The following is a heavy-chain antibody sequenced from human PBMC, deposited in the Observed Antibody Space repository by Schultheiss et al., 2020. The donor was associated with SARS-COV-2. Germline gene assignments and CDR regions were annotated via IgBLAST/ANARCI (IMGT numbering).Heavy chain of an antibody. V-gene: IGHV3-64D*09. CDR1: GFTFSSYA. Sequence: GGSLRLSCSASGFTFSSYAMHWVRQAPGKGLEYVSAISSNGGSTYYADSVKGRFTISRDNSKNTLYLQMSSLRAEDTAVYYCARSYDYVWGSPAYYFDYWGQGTLVTVSS. CDR3: ARSYDYVWGSPAYYFDY. D-gene: IGHD3-16*01. CDR2: ISSNGGST. J-gene: IGHJ4*02.